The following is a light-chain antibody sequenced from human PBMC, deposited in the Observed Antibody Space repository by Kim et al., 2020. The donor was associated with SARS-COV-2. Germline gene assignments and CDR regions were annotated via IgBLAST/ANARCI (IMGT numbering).Light chain of an antibody. CDR2: EIT. V-gene: IGLV2-8*01. Sequence: PGQADTLSCSGTNTVFTTYNYVSWYQQHPGKAPKLIIYEITKRPSGVPDRFSGSKSGDTSSLTVSGLQAEDEADYYCTSHANDNYVFGTGTKVTVL. J-gene: IGLJ1*01. CDR1: NTVFTTYNY. CDR3: TSHANDNYV.